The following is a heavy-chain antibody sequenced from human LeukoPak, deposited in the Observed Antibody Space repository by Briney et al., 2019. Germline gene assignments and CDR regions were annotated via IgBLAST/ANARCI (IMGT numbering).Heavy chain of an antibody. CDR1: GYTFIGYY. Sequence: ASVTVSCKASGYTFIGYYMHWVRQAPGQGLEWMGWINPNSGGTNYAQKFQGRVTMTRDTSISTAYMELSRLRSDDTAVYYCARGAQVLRYFDWLLSHWGQGTLVTVSS. CDR2: INPNSGGT. V-gene: IGHV1-2*02. J-gene: IGHJ4*02. CDR3: ARGAQVLRYFDWLLSH. D-gene: IGHD3-9*01.